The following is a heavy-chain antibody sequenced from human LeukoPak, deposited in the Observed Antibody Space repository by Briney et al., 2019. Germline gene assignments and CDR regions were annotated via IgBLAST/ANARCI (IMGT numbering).Heavy chain of an antibody. D-gene: IGHD6-6*01. CDR1: GFTFDDYA. CDR3: ARGGEYSSSWVRYYFDY. CDR2: IYSGGST. Sequence: GGSLRLSCAASGFTFDDYAMHWVRQAPGKGLEWVSVIYSGGSTYYADSVKGRFTISRHNSKNTLYLQMNSLRAEDTAVYYCARGGEYSSSWVRYYFDYWGQGTLVTVSS. V-gene: IGHV3-53*04. J-gene: IGHJ4*02.